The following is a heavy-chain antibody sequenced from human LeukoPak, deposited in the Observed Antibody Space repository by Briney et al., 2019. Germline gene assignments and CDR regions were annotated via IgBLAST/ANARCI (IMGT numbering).Heavy chain of an antibody. CDR1: GGTFSSSP. Sequence: RASVKVSCKASGGTFSSSPITWVRQAPGQGLEWLGRIIPMLAIANYAQKFQGRVTITADKSTRTAYMELISLRSEDTAVYYCAREYGNLTMVTTFDFWGQGTLVTVSS. D-gene: IGHD4-17*01. CDR3: AREYGNLTMVTTFDF. J-gene: IGHJ4*02. CDR2: IIPMLAIA. V-gene: IGHV1-69*04.